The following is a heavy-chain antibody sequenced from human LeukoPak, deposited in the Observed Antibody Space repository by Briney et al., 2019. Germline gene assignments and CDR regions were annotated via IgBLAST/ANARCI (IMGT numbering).Heavy chain of an antibody. Sequence: SETLSLTCTVSGGSVTSYYCNWVRQPPGRGLEWTGYIYYSGGTNYNPSLESRVTISLDTAKNQFSLKLRSVTADDTAVYYCATTGATSPSSASWFNIEYWGQGTLVPVSS. CDR2: IYYSGGT. CDR1: GGSVTSYY. CDR3: ATTGATSPSSASWFNIEY. J-gene: IGHJ4*02. V-gene: IGHV4-59*02. D-gene: IGHD6-13*01.